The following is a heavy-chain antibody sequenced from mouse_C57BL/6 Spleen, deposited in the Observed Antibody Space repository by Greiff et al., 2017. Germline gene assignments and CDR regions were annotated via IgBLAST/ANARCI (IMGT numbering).Heavy chain of an antibody. J-gene: IGHJ2*01. CDR1: GFTFSDYY. Sequence: EVMLVESEGGLVQPGSSMKLSCTASGFTFSDYYMAWVRQVPEKGLEWVANINYDGSSTYYLDSLKSRFIISRDNAKNILYLQMSSLKSEDTATYYCARVSEDYFDYWGQGTTLTVSS. V-gene: IGHV5-16*01. CDR3: ARVSEDYFDY. CDR2: INYDGSST.